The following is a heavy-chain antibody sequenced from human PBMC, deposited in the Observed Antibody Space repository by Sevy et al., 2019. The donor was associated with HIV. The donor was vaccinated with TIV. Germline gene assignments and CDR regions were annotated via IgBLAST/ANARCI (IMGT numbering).Heavy chain of an antibody. CDR1: GFTFSNYW. J-gene: IGHJ4*02. D-gene: IGHD2-8*01. CDR2: INQDGSEK. Sequence: GGSLRLSCAASGFTFSNYWMSWVRQAPGKGLECVANINQDGSEKYYLDSVKGRFIVSRDNAKNSLYLQMNSLRAEDSAVYYSAREQICVSKPDYFDSWGQGTLVTVSS. V-gene: IGHV3-7*01. CDR3: AREQICVSKPDYFDS.